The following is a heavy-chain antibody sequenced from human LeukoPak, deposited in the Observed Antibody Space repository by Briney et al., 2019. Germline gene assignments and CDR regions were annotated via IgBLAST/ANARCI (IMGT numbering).Heavy chain of an antibody. Sequence: GGSLRLSCAASGFTFSSYAMHWVRQAPGKGLEWVAVISYDGSNKYYADSVKGRFTISRDNSKNTLYLQMNSLRAEDTAVYYCARDQEGDVGATFDYWGQGTLVTVSS. CDR1: GFTFSSYA. V-gene: IGHV3-30*04. D-gene: IGHD1-26*01. CDR3: ARDQEGDVGATFDY. J-gene: IGHJ4*02. CDR2: ISYDGSNK.